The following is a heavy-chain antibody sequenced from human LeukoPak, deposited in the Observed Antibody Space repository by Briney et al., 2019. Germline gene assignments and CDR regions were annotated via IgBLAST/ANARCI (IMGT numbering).Heavy chain of an antibody. CDR1: GYTFTGYY. D-gene: IGHD4-23*01. CDR2: INPNSGGT. V-gene: IGHV1-2*02. Sequence: ASVKVSCKASGYTFTGYYMHWVRQAPGQGLEWMGWINPNSGGTNYAQKFQGRVTMTRNTSISTAYMELSSLRPEDTAVYYCARGPTVENTGMDVWGQGTTVTVSS. J-gene: IGHJ6*02. CDR3: ARGPTVENTGMDV.